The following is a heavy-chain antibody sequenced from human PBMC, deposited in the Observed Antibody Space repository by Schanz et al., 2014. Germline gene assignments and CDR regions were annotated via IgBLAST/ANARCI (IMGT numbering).Heavy chain of an antibody. CDR2: IWSDGSGK. Sequence: VQLLQFGGGVVQPGRSLRLSCAASGFTFSSYAMHWVRQAPGKGLEWVAVIWSDGSGKYYADSVKGRFTISRDSPKNTLYLQMNSLRAEDTAVYYCAKDSTHIDIVLVPTAIDYWGQGTLVTVSS. CDR1: GFTFSSYA. CDR3: AKDSTHIDIVLVPTAIDY. V-gene: IGHV3-33*06. J-gene: IGHJ4*02. D-gene: IGHD2-2*01.